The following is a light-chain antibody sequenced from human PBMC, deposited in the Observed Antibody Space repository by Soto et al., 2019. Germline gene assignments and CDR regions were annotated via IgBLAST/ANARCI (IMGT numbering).Light chain of an antibody. Sequence: IQLTQSPPSLSASDGDIVTITFRSSQGISSNLAWYQQKPGRAPKLLIFGASTLQSGVPSRFSGSGSGTDFTLTISSLQPEDFATYFCQKLNAYPPWTFGQGTKVDIK. CDR3: QKLNAYPPWT. J-gene: IGKJ1*01. V-gene: IGKV1-9*01. CDR2: GAS. CDR1: QGISSN.